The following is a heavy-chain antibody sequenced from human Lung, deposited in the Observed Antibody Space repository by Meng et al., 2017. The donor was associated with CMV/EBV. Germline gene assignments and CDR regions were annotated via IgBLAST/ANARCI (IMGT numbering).Heavy chain of an antibody. V-gene: IGHV3-30*02. Sequence: SXXAAGCAFSSYGTHCVREAPGKGLEWVAFIRYDGENKYSADSVKGRFTISIDNSKNTLYLQMNRLRAEATAVYYCAKADGERYGDDYYYGMDVWGQGTTVXVSS. J-gene: IGHJ6*02. CDR1: GCAFSSYG. D-gene: IGHD5-18*01. CDR2: IRYDGENK. CDR3: AKADGERYGDDYYYGMDV.